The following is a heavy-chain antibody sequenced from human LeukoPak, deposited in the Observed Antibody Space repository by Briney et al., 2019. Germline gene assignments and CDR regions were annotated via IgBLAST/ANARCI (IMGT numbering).Heavy chain of an antibody. CDR2: IRYDGNNK. CDR3: AKLVGTDYDFWSGTVDY. Sequence: PGGSLRLSCAASGFLFNTYGMHWVRQAPGKGLEWVAFIRYDGNNKYYADSVKGRFTISRDNSKNTLYLQMNSLRAEDTAVYYCAKLVGTDYDFWSGTVDYWGQGTLVTVSS. V-gene: IGHV3-30*02. CDR1: GFLFNTYG. J-gene: IGHJ4*02. D-gene: IGHD3-3*01.